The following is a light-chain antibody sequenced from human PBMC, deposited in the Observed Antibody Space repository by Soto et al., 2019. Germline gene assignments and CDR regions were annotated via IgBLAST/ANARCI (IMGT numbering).Light chain of an antibody. CDR1: QSVSNNY. J-gene: IGKJ1*01. CDR2: GAS. V-gene: IGKV3-20*01. Sequence: EIVLTHSPGTLSLSPGERATLSCRASQSVSNNYLAWYQQKPGQAPRLLIYGASNRATGIPDRFSGSGSGTEFTLNISRLEPEDFAVYYCQQYGSSGTVGQGTKVDIK. CDR3: QQYGSSGT.